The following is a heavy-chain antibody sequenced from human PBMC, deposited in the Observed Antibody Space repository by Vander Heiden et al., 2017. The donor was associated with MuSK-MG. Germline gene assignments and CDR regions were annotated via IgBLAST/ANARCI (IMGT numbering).Heavy chain of an antibody. CDR2: ISYDGSNK. J-gene: IGHJ4*02. V-gene: IGHV3-30*18. Sequence: QVQLVESGGGVVQPGRSLRLSCAASGFTFRSYGMHWVRQAPGKGLGWVAVISYDGSNKYYADSVKGRFTISRDNSKNTLYLQMNSLRAEDTAVYYCAKGSYYDILTGSDIDYWGQGTLVTVSS. CDR3: AKGSYYDILTGSDIDY. CDR1: GFTFRSYG. D-gene: IGHD3-9*01.